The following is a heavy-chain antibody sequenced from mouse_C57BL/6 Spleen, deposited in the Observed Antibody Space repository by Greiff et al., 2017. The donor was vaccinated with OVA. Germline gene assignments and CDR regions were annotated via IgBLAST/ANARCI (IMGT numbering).Heavy chain of an antibody. CDR3: TTDYYGSGAWFAY. CDR1: GFNIKDYY. Sequence: EVQLQQSGAELVRPGASVKLSCTASGFNIKDYYMHWVKPRPEQGLEWIGRIDPEDGDTDYAPKFQGKATMTADTSANTAYLQLSSLTSEDTAVYYCTTDYYGSGAWFAYWGQGTLVTVSA. J-gene: IGHJ3*01. D-gene: IGHD1-1*01. CDR2: IDPEDGDT. V-gene: IGHV14-1*01.